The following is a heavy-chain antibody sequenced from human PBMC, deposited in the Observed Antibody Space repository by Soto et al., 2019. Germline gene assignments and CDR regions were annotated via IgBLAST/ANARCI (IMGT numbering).Heavy chain of an antibody. CDR2: ISGTGGST. CDR3: AKHFVNGEVDY. D-gene: IGHD3-10*01. J-gene: IGHJ4*02. V-gene: IGHV3-23*01. Sequence: EVQLLESGGGLVQPGGSLRLSCAASGFTFSSYAMSWVRQAPGKGLEWVSIISGTGGSTFYADSVKGRFTISRDNSKNTLHLQMNSLTAEDTAVYYCAKHFVNGEVDYWGQGTLVTVSS. CDR1: GFTFSSYA.